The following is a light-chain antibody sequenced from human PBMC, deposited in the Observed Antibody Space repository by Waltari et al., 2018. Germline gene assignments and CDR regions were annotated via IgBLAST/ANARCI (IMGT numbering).Light chain of an antibody. CDR2: KAS. J-gene: IGKJ4*01. CDR3: QQYNNYSPT. CDR1: QSIGSW. V-gene: IGKV1-5*03. Sequence: DIQMTQSPSTLSASIGYRVTITCRASQSIGSWLAWYQQKPGKAPKLLISKASSLESGVPSRFSASGSGTEFIITINSLQPDDFATYYCQQYNNYSPTFGGGTKVEIK.